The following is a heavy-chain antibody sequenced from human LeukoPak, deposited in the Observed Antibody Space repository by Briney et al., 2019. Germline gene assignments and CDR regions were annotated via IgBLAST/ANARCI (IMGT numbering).Heavy chain of an antibody. Sequence: ASVKVSCKASGYTFTSYYMHWVRQAPGQGLEWMGIINPSGGSTSYAQKFQGRVTMTRDTSTSTVYMELSSLRSEDTAVYYCARKAGRSSWSGHTQYFDYWGQGTLVTVSS. CDR1: GYTFTSYY. D-gene: IGHD6-13*01. CDR2: INPSGGST. J-gene: IGHJ4*02. CDR3: ARKAGRSSWSGHTQYFDY. V-gene: IGHV1-46*01.